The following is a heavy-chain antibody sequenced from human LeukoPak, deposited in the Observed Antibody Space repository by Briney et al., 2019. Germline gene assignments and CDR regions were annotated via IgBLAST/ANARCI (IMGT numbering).Heavy chain of an antibody. J-gene: IGHJ6*02. CDR3: ARDREAATAYYYAMDV. CDR1: GGSISSDY. CDR2: IYYSGST. V-gene: IGHV4-59*01. D-gene: IGHD2-15*01. Sequence: SETLSLICTVSGGSISSDYWSWLRQPPGKGLEGFGHIYYSGSTNYNPPLESRVSISVDTSKNQFSLKLSSVIAADTALYYCARDREAATAYYYAMDVWGQGTTVTVSS.